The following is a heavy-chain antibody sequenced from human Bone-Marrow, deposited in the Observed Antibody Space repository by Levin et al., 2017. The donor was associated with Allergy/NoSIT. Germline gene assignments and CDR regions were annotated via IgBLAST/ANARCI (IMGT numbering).Heavy chain of an antibody. V-gene: IGHV3-48*03. D-gene: IGHD3-22*01. CDR2: ISNTGTTV. CDR1: GFSLSQYD. Sequence: GESLKISCVASGFSLSQYDMIWVRQSPGKGLEWLSTISNTGTTVSFADSVKGRFTVSRDNTKKSLFLEMNSLRADDTAIYYCARGYCRTERVLGYYYGWDGWGQGTTVSVSS. CDR3: ARGYCRTERVLGYYYGWDG. J-gene: IGHJ6*02.